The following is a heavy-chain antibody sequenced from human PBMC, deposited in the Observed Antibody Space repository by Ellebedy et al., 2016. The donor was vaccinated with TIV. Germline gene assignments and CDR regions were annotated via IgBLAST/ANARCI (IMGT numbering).Heavy chain of an antibody. CDR1: GFTFSSYE. Sequence: GGSLRLSCAASGFTFSSYEMNWVRQAPGKGLEWVSYISSSGSTIYYADSVKGRFTISRDNAKSSLYLQMNSLRAEDTAVYYCAADSGYGSFDYWGQGTLVTVSS. D-gene: IGHD5-12*01. J-gene: IGHJ4*02. V-gene: IGHV3-48*03. CDR2: ISSSGSTI. CDR3: AADSGYGSFDY.